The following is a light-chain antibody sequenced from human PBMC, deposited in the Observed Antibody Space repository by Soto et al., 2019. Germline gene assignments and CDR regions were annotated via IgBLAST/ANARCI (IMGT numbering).Light chain of an antibody. V-gene: IGKV1-5*03. J-gene: IGKJ4*01. CDR2: TAS. CDR1: QTISNW. Sequence: DIQMTQSPSTLSASVGDRVTITCRASQTISNWLAWYQQKPGKAPKILIYTASNLERGVPSRFSGSVSGTEFTLTISSLQPDDFATYYCQQYNSYPLTFGGGTKVEIK. CDR3: QQYNSYPLT.